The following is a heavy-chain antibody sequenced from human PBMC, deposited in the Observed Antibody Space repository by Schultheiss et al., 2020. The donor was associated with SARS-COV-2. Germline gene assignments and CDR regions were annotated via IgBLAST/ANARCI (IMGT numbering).Heavy chain of an antibody. CDR2: ISYDGSNK. D-gene: IGHD6-13*01. Sequence: GGSLRLSCAASGFTFSSYAMHWVRQAPGKGLEWVAVISYDGSNKYYADSVKGRFTISRDNSKNTLYLQMNSLRAEDTAVYYCAKVAGYTRSWSFDYWGQGTLVTVSS. J-gene: IGHJ4*02. V-gene: IGHV3-30*07. CDR3: AKVAGYTRSWSFDY. CDR1: GFTFSSYA.